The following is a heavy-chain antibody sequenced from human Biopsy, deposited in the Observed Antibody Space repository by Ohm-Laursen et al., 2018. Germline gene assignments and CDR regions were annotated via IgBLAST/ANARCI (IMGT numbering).Heavy chain of an antibody. J-gene: IGHJ4*02. CDR2: MSPNTGNT. CDR3: ARWETTLGRSLDS. V-gene: IGHV1-8*01. CDR1: GYTFTSHD. D-gene: IGHD1-26*01. Sequence: SVKVSCKASGYTFTSHDINWVRQATGQGLEWMGWMSPNTGNTVYAQRFQDRVTMTSDTSTGTAYMELTSHTSDDTAAYFCARWETTLGRSLDSWGQGTLVAVSS.